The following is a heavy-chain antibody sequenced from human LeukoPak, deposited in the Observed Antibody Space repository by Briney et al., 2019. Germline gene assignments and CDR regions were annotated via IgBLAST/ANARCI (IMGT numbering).Heavy chain of an antibody. D-gene: IGHD5-18*01. J-gene: IGHJ4*02. CDR1: GGSISSYY. CDR3: AGGYSYGSVDY. Sequence: SETLSLTCTVSGGSISSYYWSWIRQPPGKGLEWIGYIYYSGSTNYNPSLKSQVTISVDTSKNQFSLKLSSVTAADTAVYYCAGGYSYGSVDYWGQGTLVTVSS. CDR2: IYYSGST. V-gene: IGHV4-59*01.